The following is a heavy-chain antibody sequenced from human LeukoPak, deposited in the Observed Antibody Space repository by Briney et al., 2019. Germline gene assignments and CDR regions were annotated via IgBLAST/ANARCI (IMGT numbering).Heavy chain of an antibody. CDR2: ISAYNGNT. Sequence: GASVKVSCKSSGYTFTNYIIIWVRQAPGQGLEWMGWISAYNGNTNYTQKLQGRDTMTTDTSTATAYMELRSLRSDDTAVYYCARGGNYFRFDPWGQGTLVTVSS. J-gene: IGHJ5*02. D-gene: IGHD1-26*01. CDR3: ARGGNYFRFDP. CDR1: GYTFTNYI. V-gene: IGHV1-18*01.